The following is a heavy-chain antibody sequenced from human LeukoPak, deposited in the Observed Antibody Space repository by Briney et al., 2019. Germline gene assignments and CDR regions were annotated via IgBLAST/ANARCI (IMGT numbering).Heavy chain of an antibody. D-gene: IGHD3-3*01. CDR3: ASAVRDDFWSGYYYFDY. V-gene: IGHV1-69*05. CDR2: IIPIFGKA. Sequence: SVKVSCKASGPTFSSYAISWVRQAPGQGREWMERIIPIFGKANHGQTFQGRVTITTDPSTSTAYMELSSLRSEDTAVYYRASAVRDDFWSGYYYFDYWGQGTLVTVSS. J-gene: IGHJ4*02. CDR1: GPTFSSYA.